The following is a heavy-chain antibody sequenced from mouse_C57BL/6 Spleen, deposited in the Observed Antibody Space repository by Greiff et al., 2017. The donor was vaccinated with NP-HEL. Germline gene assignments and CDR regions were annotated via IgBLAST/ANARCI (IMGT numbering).Heavy chain of an antibody. CDR1: GYTFTSYG. V-gene: IGHV1-81*01. Sequence: QVQLKESGAELARPGASVKLSCKASGYTFTSYGISWVKQRTGQGLEWIGEIYPRSGNTYYNEKFKGKATLTADKSSSTAYMELRSLTSEDSAVYFCARYDYDLYWYFDVWGTGTTVTVSS. D-gene: IGHD2-4*01. CDR2: IYPRSGNT. J-gene: IGHJ1*03. CDR3: ARYDYDLYWYFDV.